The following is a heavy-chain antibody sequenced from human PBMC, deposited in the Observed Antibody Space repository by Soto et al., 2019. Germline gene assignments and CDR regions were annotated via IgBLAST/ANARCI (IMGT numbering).Heavy chain of an antibody. D-gene: IGHD4-17*01. J-gene: IGHJ4*02. Sequence: GESLKISCKGSGYSFAGYWITWVRQKPGKGLEWMGRIDPSDSQTYYSPSFQGQVTISADQSINTAYLQWDSLKASDTAIYYCARPANTVADHFDLWGQGTPVTVSS. V-gene: IGHV5-10-1*01. CDR3: ARPANTVADHFDL. CDR1: GYSFAGYW. CDR2: IDPSDSQT.